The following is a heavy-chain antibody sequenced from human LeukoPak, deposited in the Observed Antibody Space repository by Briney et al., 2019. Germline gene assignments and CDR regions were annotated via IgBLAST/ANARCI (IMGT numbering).Heavy chain of an antibody. V-gene: IGHV3-74*01. J-gene: IGHJ3*02. D-gene: IGHD1-20*01. CDR1: GFTFSDDW. Sequence: GGSLRLSCAASGFTFSDDWMHWVRQAPGKGLVWVSHIDTDGTNTRYADSVKGRFTISRDNAKNTLYLEMKSLRGEDTAVYYCVRDGGNWNDAFDIWGQGTMVTVSS. CDR2: IDTDGTNT. CDR3: VRDGGNWNDAFDI.